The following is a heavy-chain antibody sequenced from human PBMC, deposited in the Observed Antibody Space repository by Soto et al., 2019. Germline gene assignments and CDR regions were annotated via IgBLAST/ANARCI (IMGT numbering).Heavy chain of an antibody. CDR2: TYYRSKWYN. CDR1: GDSVSSNSAA. CDR3: ARVVAAAGVRAFDI. J-gene: IGHJ3*02. V-gene: IGHV6-1*01. Sequence: SQTLSLTCAISGDSVSSNSAAWNWIRQSPSRGLEWLGRTYYRSKWYNDYAVSVKSRITINPDTSKNQFSLQLNSVTPEDMAVYYCARVVAAAGVRAFDIWGQGTMVTVSS. D-gene: IGHD6-13*01.